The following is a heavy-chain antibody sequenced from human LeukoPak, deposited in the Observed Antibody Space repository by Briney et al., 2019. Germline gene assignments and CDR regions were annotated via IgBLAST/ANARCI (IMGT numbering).Heavy chain of an antibody. CDR1: GFTFSSYS. Sequence: HPGGSLRLSCAASGFTFSSYSMNWVRQAPGKGLEWVSSISASGGSTNYADSVKGRFTISRDNSKNTVYLQMNSLRAEDTAVYYCAKVMKGSERLTMVRGVIIKTAGLYYMDVWGKGTTVTVSS. D-gene: IGHD3-10*01. J-gene: IGHJ6*03. V-gene: IGHV3-23*01. CDR2: ISASGGST. CDR3: AKVMKGSERLTMVRGVIIKTAGLYYMDV.